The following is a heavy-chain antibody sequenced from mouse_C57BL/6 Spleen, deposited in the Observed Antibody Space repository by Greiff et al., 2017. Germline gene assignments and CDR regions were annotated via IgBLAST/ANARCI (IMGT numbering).Heavy chain of an antibody. J-gene: IGHJ2*01. D-gene: IGHD1-1*01. CDR1: GYAFTNYL. CDR2: INPGSGGT. V-gene: IGHV1-54*01. Sequence: VKLVESGAELVRPGTSVKVSCKASGYAFTNYLIEWVKQRPGQGLEWIGVINPGSGGTNYNEKFKGKATLTADKSSSTAYMQLSSLTSEDSAVYFCARSRGSITTVVAPFDYWGQGTTLTVSS. CDR3: ARSRGSITTVVAPFDY.